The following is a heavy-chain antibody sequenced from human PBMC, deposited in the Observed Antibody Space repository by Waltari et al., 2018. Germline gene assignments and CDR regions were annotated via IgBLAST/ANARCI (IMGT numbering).Heavy chain of an antibody. V-gene: IGHV3-23*01. CDR3: AKVEWGGYSGYVGDC. CDR1: GFTFSSSA. D-gene: IGHD5-12*01. CDR2: LDSNRERAT. Sequence: EVQLLESGGALVQPGGSVRLSCAASGFTFSSSAISWVRQVPGDGLEWFSALDSNRERATFYADSVRGRFTISRDNSKNTLYLQMNSLRIEDTAVYYCAKVEWGGYSGYVGDCWGQGTLVTVSS. J-gene: IGHJ4*02.